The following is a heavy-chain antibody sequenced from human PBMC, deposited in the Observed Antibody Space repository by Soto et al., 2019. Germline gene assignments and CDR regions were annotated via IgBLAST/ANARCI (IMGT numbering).Heavy chain of an antibody. Sequence: GGSLRLSCAASGFTFSSYWMTWVRQAPGKGLEWVANIKQDGSEKYYVDSVKGRFTISRDNAKNSLYLQMNSLRAEDTAVYYCARDRRCSSTSCYYFDYWGQGTLVTVSS. CDR2: IKQDGSEK. D-gene: IGHD2-2*01. V-gene: IGHV3-7*01. CDR3: ARDRRCSSTSCYYFDY. CDR1: GFTFSSYW. J-gene: IGHJ4*02.